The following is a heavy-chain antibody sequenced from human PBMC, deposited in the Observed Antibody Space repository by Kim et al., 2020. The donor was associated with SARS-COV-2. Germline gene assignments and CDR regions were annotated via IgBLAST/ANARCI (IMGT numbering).Heavy chain of an antibody. CDR2: ISGSGGST. V-gene: IGHV3-23*01. CDR1: GFTFSSYA. D-gene: IGHD3-10*01. Sequence: GGSLRLSCAASGFTFSSYAMSWVRQAPGKGLEWVSAISGSGGSTYYADSVKGRFTISRDNSKNTLYLQMNSLRAEDTAVYYCAKDTYRSHGSGSYFRGQGTLVTVSS. CDR3: AKDTYRSHGSGSYF. J-gene: IGHJ4*02.